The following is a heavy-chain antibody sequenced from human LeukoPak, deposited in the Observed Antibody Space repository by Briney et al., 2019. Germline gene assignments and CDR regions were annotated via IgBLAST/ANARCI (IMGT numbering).Heavy chain of an antibody. CDR2: INHSGST. J-gene: IGHJ3*02. CDR1: GGSCSGYC. Sequence: SETLSLTCAVYGGSCSGYCWNWIRQPPGKRLEWIGEINHSGSTNYNPSLKSLVTISVDTSKNQFSLKLSSVTAADTAVYYCARHSYYDRPPRAFDIWGQGTMVTVSS. CDR3: ARHSYYDRPPRAFDI. V-gene: IGHV4-34*01. D-gene: IGHD3-22*01.